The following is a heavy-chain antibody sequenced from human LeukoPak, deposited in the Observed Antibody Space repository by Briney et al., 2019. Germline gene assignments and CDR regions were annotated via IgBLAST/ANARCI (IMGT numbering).Heavy chain of an antibody. CDR2: IYYSGST. CDR3: ARVEDCSGGSCYLF. D-gene: IGHD2-15*01. V-gene: IGHV4-59*01. CDR1: GGSISSYY. Sequence: TSETLSLTCTVSGGSISSYYWSWIRQPPGKGLEWIGYIYYSGSTNYNPSLKSRVTISVDTPKNQFSLKLSSVTAADTAVYYCARVEDCSGGSCYLFWGQGTLVTVSS. J-gene: IGHJ4*02.